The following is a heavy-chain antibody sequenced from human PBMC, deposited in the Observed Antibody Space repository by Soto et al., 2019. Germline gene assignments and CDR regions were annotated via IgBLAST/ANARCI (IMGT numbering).Heavy chain of an antibody. V-gene: IGHV3-33*01. Sequence: QVQLVESGGGVVQPGRSLRLSCAASGFTFSSYGMHWVRQAPGKGLEWVAVIWYDGSNKYYADSVKGRFTISRDNSKNTLYLQMNRLRAEDTAVYYCAREQFITGGYYMDVWGKGTTVTVSS. CDR3: AREQFITGGYYMDV. J-gene: IGHJ6*03. CDR2: IWYDGSNK. CDR1: GFTFSSYG. D-gene: IGHD1-20*01.